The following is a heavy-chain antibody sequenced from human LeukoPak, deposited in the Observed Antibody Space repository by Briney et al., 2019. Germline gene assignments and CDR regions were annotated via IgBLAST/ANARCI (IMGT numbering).Heavy chain of an antibody. V-gene: IGHV3-21*01. J-gene: IGHJ3*02. Sequence: GGSLRLSCAASGFTFSSYSMNWVRQAPGKGLEWVSSISNSSSYIYYADSVKGRFTISRDNAKNSLYLQMNSLRAEDTAVYYCARSQQQLVNDAFDIWGQGTMVTVSS. CDR2: ISNSSSYI. CDR1: GFTFSSYS. CDR3: ARSQQQLVNDAFDI. D-gene: IGHD6-13*01.